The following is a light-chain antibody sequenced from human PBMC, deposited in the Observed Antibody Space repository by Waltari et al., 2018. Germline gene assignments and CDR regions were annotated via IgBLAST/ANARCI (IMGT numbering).Light chain of an antibody. V-gene: IGLV2-14*03. CDR2: DVN. J-gene: IGLJ3*02. CDR3: SSFTRASSWV. CDR1: SSDSGPYNY. Sequence: HSALPQPASVSGSPGQSITLSCPGTSSDSGPYNYVSWYQQHPGKAPRLMIYDVNNRPTGVSNRFSGSKSGNTASLTISGLQAEDEADYYCSSFTRASSWVFGGGTKLTV.